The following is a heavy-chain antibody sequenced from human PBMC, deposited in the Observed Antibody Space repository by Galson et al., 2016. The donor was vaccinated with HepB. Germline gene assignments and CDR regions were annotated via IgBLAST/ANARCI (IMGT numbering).Heavy chain of an antibody. CDR2: LSAYNGNT. CDR3: ARDSEVVTSTGGIAKLAFYFNGMDV. D-gene: IGHD2-21*02. V-gene: IGHV1-18*01. J-gene: IGHJ6*02. Sequence: SVKVSCKASGYTFTNYGISWVRQAPGQELEWMGWLSAYNGNTSYAQKLQGRVTMTTDTLTSTAYMELRSLRSDDTAVYYCARDSEVVTSTGGIAKLAFYFNGMDVWDQGTTVTVSS. CDR1: GYTFTNYG.